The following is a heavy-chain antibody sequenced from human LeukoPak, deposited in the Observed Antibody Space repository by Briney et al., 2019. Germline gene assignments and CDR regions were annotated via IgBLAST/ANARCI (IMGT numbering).Heavy chain of an antibody. CDR2: IKEDGSEK. D-gene: IGHD2-2*01. CDR3: ARGAGYCSSTSCYDYYYMDV. Sequence: GGSLRLSCAASGLTFSSYWMTWVRQAPGKGLEWVANIKEDGSEKYYVDSVKGRFTISRDNAKNSLYLQMNSLRAEDTAVYYCARGAGYCSSTSCYDYYYMDVWGIGTTVTVSS. J-gene: IGHJ6*03. V-gene: IGHV3-7*01. CDR1: GLTFSSYW.